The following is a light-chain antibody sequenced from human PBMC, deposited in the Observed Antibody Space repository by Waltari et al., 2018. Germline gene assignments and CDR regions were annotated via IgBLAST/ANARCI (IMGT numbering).Light chain of an antibody. J-gene: IGKJ2*01. V-gene: IGKV1-27*01. CDR1: QGINNY. Sequence: DIQMTQSQSSLSAYVQDRVTITCRASQGINNYLAWYQQKPGRVPSLLIYGASTLQSGVPSRFSGSGSGTDFTLTISSLQPEDVATYFCQKYDSAPYTFGQGTKLEI. CDR2: GAS. CDR3: QKYDSAPYT.